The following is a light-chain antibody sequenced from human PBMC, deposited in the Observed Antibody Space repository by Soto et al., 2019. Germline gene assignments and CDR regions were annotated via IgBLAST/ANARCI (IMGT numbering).Light chain of an antibody. CDR3: SSYTSVTIVV. CDR1: NSDIGGYNY. V-gene: IGLV2-14*01. J-gene: IGLJ2*01. Sequence: QSALTQPASVSGSPGQSITISCTGTNSDIGGYNYVSWYRHHPGEAPKLMVYGVTNRPSGVSTHFSGSKSGNTASLTISGLQDEDEADYYCSSYTSVTIVVVGGGTKLTVL. CDR2: GVT.